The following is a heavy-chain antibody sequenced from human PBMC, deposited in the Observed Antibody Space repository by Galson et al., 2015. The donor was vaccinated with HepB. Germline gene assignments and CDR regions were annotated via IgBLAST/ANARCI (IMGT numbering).Heavy chain of an antibody. V-gene: IGHV3-66*01. Sequence: SLRLSCAASGFTVSSNYMSWVRQAPGKGLEWVSVIYSGGSTYYADSVKGRFTISRDNSKNTLYLQMNSLRAEDTAVYYCTRDFSYHYDSSGEINDAFDIWGLYFDYWGQGTLVTVSS. D-gene: IGHD3-22*01. CDR3: TRDFSYHYDSSGEINDAFDIWGLYFDY. J-gene: IGHJ4*02. CDR1: GFTVSSNY. CDR2: IYSGGST.